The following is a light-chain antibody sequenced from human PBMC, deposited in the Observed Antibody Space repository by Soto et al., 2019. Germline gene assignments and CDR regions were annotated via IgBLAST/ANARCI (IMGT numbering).Light chain of an antibody. CDR3: QHYGSSPTT. Sequence: EIVLTQSPGTLSLSPGERATLSCRASQSISSNYIAWYQQKPGRAPRLLIYGASSRASGIPDSFSGSGSVTEFTLTISRLEPEDFAVYYCQHYGSSPTTFGQGTQVEIK. V-gene: IGKV3-20*01. J-gene: IGKJ1*01. CDR2: GAS. CDR1: QSISSNY.